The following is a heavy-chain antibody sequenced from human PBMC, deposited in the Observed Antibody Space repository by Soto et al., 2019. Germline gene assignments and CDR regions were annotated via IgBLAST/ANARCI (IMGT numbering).Heavy chain of an antibody. D-gene: IGHD6-13*01. J-gene: IGHJ4*02. Sequence: SETLSLTCTVSGGSISSYYWSWIRQPPGKGLEWIGYIYYSGCTNYNPSLKSRVTISVDTSKNQFSLELSSVTDADTAVYYCARGVGIAAPIDYWGQGTLVTVSS. CDR3: ARGVGIAAPIDY. CDR2: IYYSGCT. CDR1: GGSISSYY. V-gene: IGHV4-59*01.